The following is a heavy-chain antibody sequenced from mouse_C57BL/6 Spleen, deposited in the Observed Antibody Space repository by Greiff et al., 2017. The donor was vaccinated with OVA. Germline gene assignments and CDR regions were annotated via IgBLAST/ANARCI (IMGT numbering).Heavy chain of an antibody. Sequence: QVQLQQSGAELAKPGASVKLSCKASGYTFTSYWMHWVKQRPGQCLEWIGYINPSSGYTKYNQKFKDKATLAADKSSSTAYMQLSSLPYEDSAVYYCARSNYGWCAYWGQGTLVTVSA. CDR1: GYTFTSYW. CDR3: ARSNYGWCAY. CDR2: INPSSGYT. J-gene: IGHJ3*01. V-gene: IGHV1-7*01. D-gene: IGHD1-1*01.